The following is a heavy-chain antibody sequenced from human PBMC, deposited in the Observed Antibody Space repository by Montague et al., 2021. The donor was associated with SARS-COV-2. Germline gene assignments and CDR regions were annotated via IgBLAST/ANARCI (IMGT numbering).Heavy chain of an antibody. J-gene: IGHJ3*02. CDR1: KFTFNTYA. Sequence: SLSLSFSASKFTFNTYAMTWVRQAPGKGLEWVSCIGSGGNTFFADSVQGRFTISKDFSTSTVFLQMNRLRADDTAMYFCASYGVKSPGAFDIWGQGTLVTVSS. V-gene: IGHV3-23*01. CDR2: IGSGGNT. D-gene: IGHD4-17*01. CDR3: ASYGVKSPGAFDI.